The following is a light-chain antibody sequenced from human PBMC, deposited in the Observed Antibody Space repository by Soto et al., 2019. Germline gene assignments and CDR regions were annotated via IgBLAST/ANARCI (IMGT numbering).Light chain of an antibody. J-gene: IGLJ3*02. CDR3: SSFASINTWV. CDR2: EVT. CDR1: SSDVGAYNY. Sequence: QSALTQPPSASGSPGQSVTISCTGTSSDVGAYNYVSWYQQHAGKAPKLVIYEVTKRPSGVPDRFSGSKSANTASLTVSGLQAEDEDDYYCSSFASINTWVFGGGTKLTVL. V-gene: IGLV2-8*01.